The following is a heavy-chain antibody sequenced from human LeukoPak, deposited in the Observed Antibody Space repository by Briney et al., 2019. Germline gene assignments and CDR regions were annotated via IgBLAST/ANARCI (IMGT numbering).Heavy chain of an antibody. Sequence: GGSLRLSCAASGFTFSDYTMHWVRLAPGKRLEYVSAITANGGSKYHADSVRARFTVPRDNSKNTLYLQMGSLRAEDTALYYCARGPNYSFYMDVWGKGTAVTVSS. CDR1: GFTFSDYT. CDR2: ITANGGSK. V-gene: IGHV3-64*02. CDR3: ARGPNYSFYMDV. J-gene: IGHJ6*03.